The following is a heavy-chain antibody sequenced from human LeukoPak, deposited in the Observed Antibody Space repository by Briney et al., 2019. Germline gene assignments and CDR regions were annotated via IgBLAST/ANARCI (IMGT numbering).Heavy chain of an antibody. CDR3: ARDPGRGDSSSWYGRAYYYYYYGMDV. Sequence: PGGSLRLSCAASGFTFSSYWMSWVRQAPGKGLEWVANIKQDGSEKYYVDSVKGRFTISRDNAKNSLYLQMNSLRAEDTAVYYCARDPGRGDSSSWYGRAYYYYYYGMDVWGQGTTVTVSS. J-gene: IGHJ6*02. CDR1: GFTFSSYW. CDR2: IKQDGSEK. V-gene: IGHV3-7*01. D-gene: IGHD6-13*01.